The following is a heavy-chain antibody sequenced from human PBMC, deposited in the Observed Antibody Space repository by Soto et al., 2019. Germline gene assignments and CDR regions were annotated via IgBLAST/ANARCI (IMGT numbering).Heavy chain of an antibody. CDR1: GGSFSGYY. J-gene: IGHJ4*02. Sequence: SEILSLTCAVYGGSFSGYYWSWIRQPPGKGLEWIGEINHSGSTNYNPSLKSRVTISVDTSKNQFSLKLSSVTAADTAVYYCARSGDMAVAGTKDFDYWGQGTLVTVSS. V-gene: IGHV4-34*01. CDR3: ARSGDMAVAGTKDFDY. CDR2: INHSGST. D-gene: IGHD6-19*01.